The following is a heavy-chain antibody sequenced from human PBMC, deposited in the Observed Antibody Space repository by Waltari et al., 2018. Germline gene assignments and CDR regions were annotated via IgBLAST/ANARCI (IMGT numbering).Heavy chain of an antibody. CDR3: AKADGYYDSSGYYL. J-gene: IGHJ5*02. CDR2: ISGSGGST. Sequence: EVQLLESGGGLVQPGGSLRLSCAASGFTFSSYAMSCVRQPPGKGLEWVSAISGSGGSTYYADSVKGRFTISRDNSENTLYLQMNSLRAEDTAVYYCAKADGYYDSSGYYLWGQGTLVTVSS. CDR1: GFTFSSYA. D-gene: IGHD3-22*01. V-gene: IGHV3-23*01.